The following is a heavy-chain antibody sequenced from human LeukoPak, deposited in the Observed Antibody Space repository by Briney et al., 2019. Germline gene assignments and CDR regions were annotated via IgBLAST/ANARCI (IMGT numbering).Heavy chain of an antibody. J-gene: IGHJ4*02. D-gene: IGHD1-26*01. Sequence: SETLSLTCTVSGGSISSFYWSWIRQPPGKGLEWIGYIYYSGNTNYNPSLKNRVTISVDTSKNHFSLKLSSVTAADTAVYYCARGYSGSYGRFDYWGQGTLATVSS. CDR2: IYYSGNT. CDR3: ARGYSGSYGRFDY. V-gene: IGHV4-59*01. CDR1: GGSISSFY.